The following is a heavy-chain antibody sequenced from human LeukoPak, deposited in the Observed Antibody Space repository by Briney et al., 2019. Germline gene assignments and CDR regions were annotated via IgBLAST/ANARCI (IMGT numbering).Heavy chain of an antibody. CDR2: IIPILGIA. J-gene: IGHJ4*02. Sequence: SVKVSCKASGGTFSSYAISWVRQAPGQGLEWMGRIIPILGIANYAQKFQGRVTITPDKSTSTAYMELSSMRSEDTAVYYCARDRDSGYDDYWGQGTLVTVSS. V-gene: IGHV1-69*04. CDR3: ARDRDSGYDDY. D-gene: IGHD5-12*01. CDR1: GGTFSSYA.